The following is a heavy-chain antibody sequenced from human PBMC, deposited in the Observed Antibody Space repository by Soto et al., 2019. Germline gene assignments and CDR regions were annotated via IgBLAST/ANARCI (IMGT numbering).Heavy chain of an antibody. J-gene: IGHJ4*02. CDR3: AIQRTSVVSTGYFDX. CDR1: GDSISSRSYY. D-gene: IGHD4-4*01. CDR2: IYYSGST. Sequence: SDTLSVTCTVTGDSISSRSYYWGWIRQPPGTGLELVGGIYYSGSTYTNPSLMSVVSMSIDASKDQFSLKLKSVTAAGTAVYFCAIQRTSVVSTGYFDXWGPGSLVTVSX. V-gene: IGHV4-39*01.